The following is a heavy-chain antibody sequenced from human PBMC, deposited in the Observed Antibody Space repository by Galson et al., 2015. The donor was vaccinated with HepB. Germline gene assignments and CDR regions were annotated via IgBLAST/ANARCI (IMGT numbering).Heavy chain of an antibody. D-gene: IGHD3-16*02. CDR3: AGIYVWGSYRAGRYFDS. CDR2: FDPEDGET. CDR1: GYTLTELS. V-gene: IGHV1-24*01. Sequence: SVKVSCKVSGYTLTELSMHWVRQAPGKGLEWMGGFDPEDGETIYAQKFQGRVTMTEDTSTDTAYMELSSLRSEDTAVYYCAGIYVWGSYRAGRYFDSWGQGTLVTVSS. J-gene: IGHJ4*02.